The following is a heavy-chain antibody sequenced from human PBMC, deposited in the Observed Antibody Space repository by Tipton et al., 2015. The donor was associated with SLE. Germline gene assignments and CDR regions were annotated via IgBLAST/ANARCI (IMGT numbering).Heavy chain of an antibody. CDR2: IYPGDSAT. J-gene: IGHJ4*02. CDR3: ARHGRSATVVTS. D-gene: IGHD4-23*01. Sequence: GWFRQPPGKGLEWMGIIYPGDSATRYSPSFQGQVTISADKSIRTAYLQWSSLKASDTAMCYCARHGRSATVVTSWGQGTLVTVSS. V-gene: IGHV5-51*01.